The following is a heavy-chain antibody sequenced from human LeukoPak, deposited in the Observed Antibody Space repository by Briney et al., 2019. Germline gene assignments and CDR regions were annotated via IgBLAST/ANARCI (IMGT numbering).Heavy chain of an antibody. Sequence: PSETLSLTCTVSGGSISSSSYYWGWIRQPPGEGLEWIGSIYYSGSTYYNPSLKRRVTISVDTSKNQFSLKLSSVTAADTAVYYCARHYYDSSGYCPFGYWGQGTLVTVSS. CDR2: IYYSGST. D-gene: IGHD3-22*01. J-gene: IGHJ4*02. V-gene: IGHV4-39*01. CDR3: ARHYYDSSGYCPFGY. CDR1: GGSISSSSYY.